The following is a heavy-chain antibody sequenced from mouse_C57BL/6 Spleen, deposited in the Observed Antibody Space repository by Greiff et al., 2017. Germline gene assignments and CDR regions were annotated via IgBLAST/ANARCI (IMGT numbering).Heavy chain of an antibody. CDR3: ARYVYDDAY. D-gene: IGHD2-2*01. CDR1: GYTFTDYN. V-gene: IGHV1-22*01. Sequence: VQLKESRPELVKPGASVKMSCKASGYTFTDYNMHWVKQSHGKSLEWIGYINPYNGGTSYNQKFKGKATLTVNKSSSTAYMELRCLTSAGSTVYYCARYVYDDAYWGQGTIVTVSA. J-gene: IGHJ3*01. CDR2: INPYNGGT.